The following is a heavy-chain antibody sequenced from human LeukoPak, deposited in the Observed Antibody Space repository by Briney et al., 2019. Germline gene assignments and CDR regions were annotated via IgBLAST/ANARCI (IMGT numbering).Heavy chain of an antibody. J-gene: IGHJ4*02. CDR2: FDPEDGET. V-gene: IGHV1-24*01. D-gene: IGHD3-3*01. CDR1: GYTLTELS. Sequence: VASLKVSCKVSGYTLTELSMHWVRQAPGKGLEWMGGFDPEDGETIYAQKFQGRVTMTEDTSTDTAYMELSSLRSEDTAVYYCATGYDFWSGNYFDYWGQGTLVTVSS. CDR3: ATGYDFWSGNYFDY.